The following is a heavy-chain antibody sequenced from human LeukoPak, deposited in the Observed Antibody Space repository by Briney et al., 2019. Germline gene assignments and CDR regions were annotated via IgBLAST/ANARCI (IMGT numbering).Heavy chain of an antibody. Sequence: GGSLRLSCAASGFTFEDYTMHWVRQAPGKGLEWVSLISWDGGNTYYADSVRGRFTISRDNSKNSLYVHMNSLRTEDTALYYCAKDITSSSWYGHFDYWGQGALVTV. CDR2: ISWDGGNT. D-gene: IGHD6-13*01. CDR1: GFTFEDYT. J-gene: IGHJ4*02. CDR3: AKDITSSSWYGHFDY. V-gene: IGHV3-43*01.